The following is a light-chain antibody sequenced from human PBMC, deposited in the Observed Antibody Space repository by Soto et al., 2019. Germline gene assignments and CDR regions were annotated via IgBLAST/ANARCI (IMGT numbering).Light chain of an antibody. V-gene: IGKV1-33*01. CDR2: DAS. J-gene: IGKJ4*01. CDR1: QDISNY. CDR3: QQFDNLPLT. Sequence: DIQMTQSPSSLSASVGDRVTFTCQASQDISNYLNWYQQKPGKAPKILIYDASVLEAGVPSRFSGGGSGTHFTLTMSSLQAEDVATYYCQQFDNLPLTFGGGTKVEIK.